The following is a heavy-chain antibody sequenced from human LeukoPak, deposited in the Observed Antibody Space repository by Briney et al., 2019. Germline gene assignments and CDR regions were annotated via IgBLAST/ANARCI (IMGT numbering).Heavy chain of an antibody. CDR3: ARGGYGDPPYGMDV. J-gene: IGHJ6*02. CDR2: ISYDGSNK. CDR1: GFDFNDYD. V-gene: IGHV3-30*14. D-gene: IGHD4-17*01. Sequence: GGSLRLSCVASGFDFNDYDFHWVRQAPGKGLEWVAVISYDGSNKYYADSVKGRFTISRDNSKNTLYLQMNSLRAEDTAVYYCARGGYGDPPYGMDVWGQGTTVTVSS.